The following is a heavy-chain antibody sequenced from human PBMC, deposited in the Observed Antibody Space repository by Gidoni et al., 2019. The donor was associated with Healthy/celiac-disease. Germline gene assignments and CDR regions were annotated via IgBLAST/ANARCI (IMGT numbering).Heavy chain of an antibody. CDR2: IYYSGST. D-gene: IGHD4-17*01. CDR3: ASLGMTTKQVYFDY. CDR1: GGSSSSGGYY. V-gene: IGHV4-31*03. Sequence: QVQLQESGPGLVKHSQTLSLTCTVSGGSSSSGGYYWSWVRQHPGQGREWIGYIYYSGSTYYNPSLKSRVTISVDTSKNQFSLKLSSVTAADTAVYYCASLGMTTKQVYFDYWGQGTLVTVSS. J-gene: IGHJ4*02.